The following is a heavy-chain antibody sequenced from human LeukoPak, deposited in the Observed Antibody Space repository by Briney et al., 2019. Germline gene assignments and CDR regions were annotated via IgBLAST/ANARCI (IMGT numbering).Heavy chain of an antibody. J-gene: IGHJ5*02. CDR3: ARGADGVSSNSRGWFDP. CDR2: ISGSGVST. Sequence: GGSLRLSCAASGFTFSSFGMSWVRQAPGKGLEWVSAISGSGVSTYYADSVKGRFTISRDNARNSLYLQMNTLRAEDTAVYSCARGADGVSSNSRGWFDPWGQGTLVTVSS. D-gene: IGHD2-15*01. CDR1: GFTFSSFG. V-gene: IGHV3-23*01.